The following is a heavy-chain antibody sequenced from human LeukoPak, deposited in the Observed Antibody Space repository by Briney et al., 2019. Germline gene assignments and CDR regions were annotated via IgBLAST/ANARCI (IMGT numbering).Heavy chain of an antibody. J-gene: IGHJ6*02. D-gene: IGHD4-17*01. CDR3: ARDLTVTYYYYYYGMDV. Sequence: PGGSLRLSCAASGFTFSSYGMHWVRQAPGKGLEWVAFIRYDGSNKYYADSVKGRFTISRDNSKNTLYLQMNSLRAEDTAVYYCARDLTVTYYYYYYGMDVWGQGTTVTVSS. CDR1: GFTFSSYG. CDR2: IRYDGSNK. V-gene: IGHV3-30*02.